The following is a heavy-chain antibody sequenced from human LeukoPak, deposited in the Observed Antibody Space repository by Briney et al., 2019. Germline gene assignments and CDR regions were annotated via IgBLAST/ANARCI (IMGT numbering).Heavy chain of an antibody. D-gene: IGHD6-13*01. CDR3: AARRGAAAGTDYFDD. CDR2: ISYDGSNK. Sequence: PGGSLRLSCAASGLTFSSYGMHWVRQAPGKGLEWVAVISYDGSNKYYADSVKGRFTISRDNAKNSLYLQMNSLRVEDMALYYCAARRGAAAGTDYFDDWGQGTLVTVSS. J-gene: IGHJ4*02. V-gene: IGHV3-30*03. CDR1: GLTFSSYG.